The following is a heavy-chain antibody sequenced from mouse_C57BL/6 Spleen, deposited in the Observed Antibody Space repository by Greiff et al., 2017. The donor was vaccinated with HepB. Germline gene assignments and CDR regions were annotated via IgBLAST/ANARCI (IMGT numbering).Heavy chain of an antibody. CDR1: GFSLTSYG. CDR2: IWRGGST. Sequence: VQLKESGPGLVQPSQSLSITCTVSGFSLTSYGVHWVRQSPGKGLEWLGVIWRGGSTDYNAAFMSRLSITKDNSKSQVFFKMNSLQADDTAIYYCAKGSNYVNYYAMDYWGQGTSVTVSS. CDR3: AKGSNYVNYYAMDY. V-gene: IGHV2-5*01. J-gene: IGHJ4*01. D-gene: IGHD2-5*01.